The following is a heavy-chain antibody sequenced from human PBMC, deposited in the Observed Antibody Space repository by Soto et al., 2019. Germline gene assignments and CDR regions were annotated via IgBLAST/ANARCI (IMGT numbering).Heavy chain of an antibody. CDR1: GNTFTRYC. CDR3: ASAVGVVNNWFDP. V-gene: IGHV1-3*01. J-gene: IGHJ5*02. D-gene: IGHD3-3*01. Sequence: GASVKVSCKASGNTFTRYCINWGRHAPGQRLEWMGWINAGNGNTKYSQKFQGRVTITRDTSASTAYMELSSLRSEDTAVYYCASAVGVVNNWFDPWGQGTLVTVSS. CDR2: INAGNGNT.